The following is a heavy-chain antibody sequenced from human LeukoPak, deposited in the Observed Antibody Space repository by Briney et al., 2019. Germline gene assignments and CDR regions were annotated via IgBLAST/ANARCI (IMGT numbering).Heavy chain of an antibody. D-gene: IGHD5-12*01. CDR1: GFTFSTYS. CDR2: ISVSSSSI. J-gene: IGHJ3*02. Sequence: PGGSLRLSCAAYGFTFSTYSMNWVRQAPGKGLEWVSYISVSSSSIYYADSVKGRFTISKDNAKNSLYLQMNSLRDEDTAVYYCARDSPFIGADDAFDIWGHGTMVTVSS. CDR3: ARDSPFIGADDAFDI. V-gene: IGHV3-48*02.